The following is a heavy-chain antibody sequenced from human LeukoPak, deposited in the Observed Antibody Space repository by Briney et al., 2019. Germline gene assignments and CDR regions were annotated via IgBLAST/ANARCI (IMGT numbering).Heavy chain of an antibody. CDR3: ARGVNGFDP. Sequence: PSEALSLTCAVYGGSFSGYYWSWIRQPPGKGLEWIGEINHSGSTNYNPSLKSRVTISVDTSKNQFSLKLSSVTAADTAVYYCARGVNGFDPWGQGTLVTVSS. CDR1: GGSFSGYY. V-gene: IGHV4-34*01. J-gene: IGHJ5*02. CDR2: INHSGST.